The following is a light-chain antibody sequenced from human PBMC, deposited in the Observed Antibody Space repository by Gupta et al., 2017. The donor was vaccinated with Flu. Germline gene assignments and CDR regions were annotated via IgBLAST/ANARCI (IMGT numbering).Light chain of an antibody. CDR2: GAT. CDR1: QRVSDSS. Sequence: GTLLLSPGERATLSGRARQRVSDSSIAWYQQKPGQAPRLLIFGATSRAPGIPDRFSGSGSGTDFTLTISRLEPEDFAVYYCQQYGTSPRTFGQGTKVEIK. V-gene: IGKV3-20*01. J-gene: IGKJ1*01. CDR3: QQYGTSPRT.